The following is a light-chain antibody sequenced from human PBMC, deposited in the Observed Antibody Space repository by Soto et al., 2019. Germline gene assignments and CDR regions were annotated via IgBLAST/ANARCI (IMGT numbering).Light chain of an antibody. CDR2: DNV. V-gene: IGLV1-51*01. CDR3: GSWDNILRAYV. CDR1: GSNLGRNY. Sequence: QSVLTQPPSVSATPGQKVTISCSGSGSNLGRNYVSWYQQLPGTAPKLLIYDNVYRFSGIPDRFSASKSGMSATLGITGLQTGDEGDYYCGSWDNILRAYVFGTGTKLTVL. J-gene: IGLJ1*01.